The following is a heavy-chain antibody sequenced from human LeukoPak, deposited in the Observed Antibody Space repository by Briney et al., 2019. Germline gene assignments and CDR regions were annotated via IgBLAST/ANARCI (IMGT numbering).Heavy chain of an antibody. CDR2: INHSGST. V-gene: IGHV4-34*01. Sequence: PSETLSLTCAVYGGSFSGYYWSWIRQPPGKGLEWIGEINHSGSTSYNPSLKSRVTISVDASKNQFSLKLSSVTAADTAVYYCARLLYDFWSGYYYFDYWGQGTLVTVSS. CDR1: GGSFSGYY. D-gene: IGHD3-3*01. CDR3: ARLLYDFWSGYYYFDY. J-gene: IGHJ4*02.